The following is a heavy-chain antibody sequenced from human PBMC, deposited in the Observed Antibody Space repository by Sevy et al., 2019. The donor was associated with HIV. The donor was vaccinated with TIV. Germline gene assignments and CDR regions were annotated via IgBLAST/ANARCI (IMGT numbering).Heavy chain of an antibody. CDR3: ARRRANYVDHYFFYAMDV. J-gene: IGHJ6*02. D-gene: IGHD4-17*01. CDR2: ISYDGSDK. Sequence: GGSLRLSCAASGFAFSNYYAMHWVRQAPGKGLEWVALISYDGSDKYYADSVKGRFTISRDNFKNTLYLQMNGLTTEETAVYYCARRRANYVDHYFFYAMDVWGQGTTVTVSS. CDR1: GFAFSNYYA. V-gene: IGHV3-30-3*01.